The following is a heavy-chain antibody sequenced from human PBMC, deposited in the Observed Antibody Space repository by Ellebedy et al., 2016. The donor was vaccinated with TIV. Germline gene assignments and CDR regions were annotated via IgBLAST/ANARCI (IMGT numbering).Heavy chain of an antibody. CDR3: ARVVGSASARFDH. CDR2: TYYRSKWYN. Sequence: SQTLSLTCDISGDRVANEIVSWNWIRQSPSRGLEWLGRTYYRSKWYNDYAMTVKSRISINADTSMNQVSLQLKSVTSEDTSVYYCARVVGSASARFDHWGQGTLVTVSS. V-gene: IGHV6-1*01. D-gene: IGHD2-15*01. CDR1: GDRVANEIVS. J-gene: IGHJ4*02.